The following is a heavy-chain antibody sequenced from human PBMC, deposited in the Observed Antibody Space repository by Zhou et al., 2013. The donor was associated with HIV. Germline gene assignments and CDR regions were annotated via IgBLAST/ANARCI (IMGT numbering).Heavy chain of an antibody. V-gene: IGHV1-69*05. CDR2: LVPVFATT. J-gene: IGHJ3*02. CDR1: GGSFSSFT. CDR3: ARRRSRGSQVAFDI. D-gene: IGHD2-15*01. Sequence: QVQLVQSGAEVKKPGSSVKVSCKTSGGSFSSFTISWVRQAPGQGLEWIGGLVPVFATTNYAQKFQGRVTITTDESTSTAYMELSSLRSEDTAVYYCARRRSRGSQVAFDIWGQGTMVTVSS.